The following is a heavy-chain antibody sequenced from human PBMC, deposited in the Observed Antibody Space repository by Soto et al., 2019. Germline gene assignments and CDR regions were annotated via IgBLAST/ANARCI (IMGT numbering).Heavy chain of an antibody. Sequence: SETLSLTCTVSGGSISSGGYYWSWIRQHPGKGLEWIGYIYYSGSTYYNPSLKSRVTISVDTSKNQFSLKLSSVTAADTAVYYCARDDGYSYGYYFDYWGQGTLVTVSS. J-gene: IGHJ4*02. D-gene: IGHD5-18*01. CDR3: ARDDGYSYGYYFDY. CDR2: IYYSGST. V-gene: IGHV4-31*03. CDR1: GGSISSGGYY.